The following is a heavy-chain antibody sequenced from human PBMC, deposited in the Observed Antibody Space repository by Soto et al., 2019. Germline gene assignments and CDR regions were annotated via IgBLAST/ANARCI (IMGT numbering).Heavy chain of an antibody. V-gene: IGHV1-69*13. D-gene: IGHD2-2*01. CDR1: GGTFSSYA. CDR3: ARDLNGPQPLDY. J-gene: IGHJ4*02. Sequence: VASVKVSCKASGGTFSSYAISWVRQAPGQGLEWMGGIIPIFGTANYAQKFQGRVTITADESTSTAYMELSSLRSEDTAVYYCARDLNGPQPLDYWGQGTLVTVSS. CDR2: IIPIFGTA.